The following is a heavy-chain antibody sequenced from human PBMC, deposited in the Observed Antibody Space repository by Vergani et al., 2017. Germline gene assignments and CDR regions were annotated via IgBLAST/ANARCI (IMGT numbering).Heavy chain of an antibody. CDR1: GGSISSYY. J-gene: IGHJ6*02. V-gene: IGHV4-59*01. Sequence: QVQLQESGPGLVKPSETLSLTCTVSGGSISSYYWSWIRQPPGKGLEWIGYIYYSGSTNYNPSLKSRVTITVDTSKNQISLKLSAVTAAEPAVYYCARDGSGKLYGMDVWGQGTTVTVSS. CDR3: ARDGSGKLYGMDV. CDR2: IYYSGST. D-gene: IGHD3-10*01.